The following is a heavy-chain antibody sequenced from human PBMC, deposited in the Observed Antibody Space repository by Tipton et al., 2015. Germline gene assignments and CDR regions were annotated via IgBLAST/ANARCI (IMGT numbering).Heavy chain of an antibody. V-gene: IGHV4-59*01. CDR3: ARERDYCGGESCYAYYFDY. CDR1: GDSISSYY. D-gene: IGHD2-15*01. Sequence: GLVKPSETLSLTCTVSGDSISSYYWSWIRQPPGKGLEWIGYIYYSGSTNYNPSLKSRLTISVDTSRNQFSLKLSSVTAADTAVYYCARERDYCGGESCYAYYFDYWGQGTLVTVSS. CDR2: IYYSGST. J-gene: IGHJ4*02.